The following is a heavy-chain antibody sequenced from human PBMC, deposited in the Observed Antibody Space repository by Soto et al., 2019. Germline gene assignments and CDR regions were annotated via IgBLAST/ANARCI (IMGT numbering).Heavy chain of an antibody. CDR3: AKDDEDYFDY. V-gene: IGHV4-59*01. J-gene: IGHJ4*02. Sequence: SETLSLTCTVSGGSISSYYWSWIRQPPGKGLEWIGYIYYSGSTNYNPSLKSRVTISVDTSKNQFSLKLSSVTAADTAVYYCAKDDEDYFDYWGQGTLVTVSS. CDR2: IYYSGST. CDR1: GGSISSYY.